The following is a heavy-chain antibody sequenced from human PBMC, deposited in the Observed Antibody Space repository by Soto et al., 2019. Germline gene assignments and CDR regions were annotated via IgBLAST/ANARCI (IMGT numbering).Heavy chain of an antibody. J-gene: IGHJ6*02. CDR1: GGTFSSYA. Sequence: QVQLVQSGAEVKKPGSSVKVSCKASGGTFSSYAISWVRQAPGQGLEWMGGIIPIFGTANYAQKFQGRVTITADESTSTAYLELSSLRSEDTAVYYCARDGGSIAAHNNPMTYYYYGMDVWGQGTTVTVSS. D-gene: IGHD6-6*01. CDR2: IIPIFGTA. CDR3: ARDGGSIAAHNNPMTYYYYGMDV. V-gene: IGHV1-69*01.